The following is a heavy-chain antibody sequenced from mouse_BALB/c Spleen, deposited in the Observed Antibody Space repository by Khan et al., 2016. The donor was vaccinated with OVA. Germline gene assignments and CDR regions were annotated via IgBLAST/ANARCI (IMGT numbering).Heavy chain of an antibody. V-gene: IGHV3-6*02. CDR1: GYSITNGYF. CDR3: ARGGSSGPAWFTY. D-gene: IGHD3-1*01. CDR2: ISYDGNP. J-gene: IGHJ3*01. Sequence: VQLKESGPGLVKPSQSLSLTCSVTGYSITNGYFWNWIRQFPGKNLEWMGYISYDGNPNYNPSPKIRISIIRDTSKNQFFLNLNSVTPEDTATYYCARGGSSGPAWFTYWGQGTLVTVSA.